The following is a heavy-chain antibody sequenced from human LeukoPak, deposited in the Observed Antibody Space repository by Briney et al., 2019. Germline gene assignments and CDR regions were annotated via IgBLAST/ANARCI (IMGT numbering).Heavy chain of an antibody. Sequence: SETLSLTCTISDDSISNNRYFWAWIRQPPGKGLEWIGSINYSGSTYYNPSLKSRVTISVDTSKNQFSLRLSSVTAADTAVYYCARLEITIFGVASSEFDYWGQGTLVTVSS. D-gene: IGHD3-3*01. CDR3: ARLEITIFGVASSEFDY. V-gene: IGHV4-39*07. CDR2: INYSGST. J-gene: IGHJ4*02. CDR1: DDSISNNRYF.